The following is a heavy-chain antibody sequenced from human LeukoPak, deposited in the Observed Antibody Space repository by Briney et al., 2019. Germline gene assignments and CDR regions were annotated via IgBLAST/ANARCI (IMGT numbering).Heavy chain of an antibody. CDR1: GFTFSSNY. CDR2: IYSGGST. V-gene: IGHV3-66*01. CDR3: ARGGRRGGDSIQAFDI. Sequence: GGSLRLSCAASGFTFSSNYMSWVRQAPGKGLEWVSVIYSGGSTYYADSVKGRFTISRDNSNNTLYLQMNRLRGEETAVYYCARGGRRGGDSIQAFDIWGQGTMVTVSS. D-gene: IGHD2-21*02. J-gene: IGHJ3*02.